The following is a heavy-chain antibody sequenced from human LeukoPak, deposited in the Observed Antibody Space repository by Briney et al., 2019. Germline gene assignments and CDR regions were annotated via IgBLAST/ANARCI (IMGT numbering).Heavy chain of an antibody. J-gene: IGHJ4*02. CDR3: ATSNDAKIAPFDH. CDR2: INTKGET. CDR1: GVSMSAYQ. V-gene: IGHV4-4*09. D-gene: IGHD2-21*01. Sequence: PSETLSLTCTVSGVSMSAYQWSWVRQSPEKGLEWIGCINTKGETSYNPSLKSRVTTSVDTSKSQFSLRLTSVTAADTAVYYCATSNDAKIAPFDHWGQGAPVTVSS.